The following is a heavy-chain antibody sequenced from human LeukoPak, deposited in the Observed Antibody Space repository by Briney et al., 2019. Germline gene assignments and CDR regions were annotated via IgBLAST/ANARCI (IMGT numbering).Heavy chain of an antibody. CDR3: AREEAYNSNSRESFDH. CDR1: GFTFTTFS. V-gene: IGHV3-21*01. Sequence: GGSLRLSCAASGFTFTTFSMNWVRQAPGKGLEWVSCISSCGRYIHYADAVKGRFTISRDNAKNTLNLQTNSLRAEDTAVYYCAREEAYNSNSRESFDHWGQGTLVTVSS. J-gene: IGHJ4*02. CDR2: ISSCGRYI. D-gene: IGHD1/OR15-1a*01.